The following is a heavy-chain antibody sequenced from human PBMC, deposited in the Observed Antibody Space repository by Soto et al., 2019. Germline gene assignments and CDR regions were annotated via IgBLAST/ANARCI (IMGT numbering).Heavy chain of an antibody. CDR1: GGSFSSGDYY. CDR3: ARIHFGDEPSYYYYGMDV. D-gene: IGHD4-17*01. J-gene: IGHJ6*02. Sequence: SETLSLTCTVSGGSFSSGDYYWSWVRQPPGKGLEWIGYIYYTGSTFNNPSLKSRVSISIDTSKTQFPLKLSSVTAADTAVYYCARIHFGDEPSYYYYGMDVWGQGTTVTVSS. CDR2: IYYTGST. V-gene: IGHV4-30-4*01.